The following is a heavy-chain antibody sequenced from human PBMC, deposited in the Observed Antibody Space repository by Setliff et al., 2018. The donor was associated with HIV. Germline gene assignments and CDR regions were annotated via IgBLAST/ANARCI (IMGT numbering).Heavy chain of an antibody. CDR2: IFPGDSKM. CDR3: ARGIAALTASFDY. D-gene: IGHD2-21*02. CDR1: GYSFTSYW. Sequence: LGESLKISCKGSGYSFTSYWIAWVRQKPGKGLEWMGIIFPGDSKMHYSPSFQGRVTLSADKSISTAYLQWSSLQTSDSGMYYCARGIAALTASFDYWGQGSLVTVS. J-gene: IGHJ4*02. V-gene: IGHV5-51*01.